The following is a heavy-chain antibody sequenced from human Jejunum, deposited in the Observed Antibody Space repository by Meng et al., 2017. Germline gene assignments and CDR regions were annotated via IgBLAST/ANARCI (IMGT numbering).Heavy chain of an antibody. D-gene: IGHD3-22*01. J-gene: IGHJ4*02. V-gene: IGHV3-48*03. Sequence: GGSLRLSCAASGFKFSSYEMNWVRQAAGKGLEWVSYISSRGDTIYYADSVKGRFTISRDNAQNSLYLQMNSLRAEDTAVYYCARGDYHDSSNYYYEDWGQGTLVTVSS. CDR2: ISSRGDTI. CDR3: ARGDYHDSSNYYYED. CDR1: GFKFSSYE.